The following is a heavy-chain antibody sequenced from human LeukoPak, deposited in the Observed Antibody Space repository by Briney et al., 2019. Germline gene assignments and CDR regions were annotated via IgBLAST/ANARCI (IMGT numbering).Heavy chain of an antibody. CDR3: ARDNSVGETAWWFDP. V-gene: IGHV1-46*01. CDR1: GYNFTSYY. CDR2: INPSGSST. D-gene: IGHD1-26*01. Sequence: GASVKVSCKASGYNFTSYYMHWVRQAPGLGLEWMGSINPSGSSTTYAQKFQGRVTMTRDMFTSTDYMELTSLTSDDTAVYYCARDNSVGETAWWFDPWGQGTLVTVSS. J-gene: IGHJ5*02.